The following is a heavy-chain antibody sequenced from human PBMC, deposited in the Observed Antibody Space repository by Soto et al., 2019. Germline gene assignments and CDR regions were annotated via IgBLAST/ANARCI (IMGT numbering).Heavy chain of an antibody. J-gene: IGHJ3*02. D-gene: IGHD6-25*01. CDR2: IKGDGSEK. V-gene: IGHV3-7*05. CDR1: GFTFGNYW. Sequence: EVQLVESGGGLVQPGGSLRLSCAASGFTFGNYWMTWVRQAPGKGLEWVANIKGDGSEKSYLDSVRGRFTVSRDNAENSLFLQMNILRAEDTALYYCARDVSTGSSGYYLDAFDIWGQGTMVTVS. CDR3: ARDVSTGSSGYYLDAFDI.